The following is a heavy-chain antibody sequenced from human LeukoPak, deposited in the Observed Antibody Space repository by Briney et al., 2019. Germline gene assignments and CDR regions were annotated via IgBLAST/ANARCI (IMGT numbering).Heavy chain of an antibody. CDR1: GFTFTTHW. J-gene: IGHJ4*02. V-gene: IGHV3-74*01. CDR2: IKPDGSDT. CDR3: AKDRLPVQRGIDY. D-gene: IGHD3-16*01. Sequence: GGSLRLSCGASGFTFTTHWIHWVRQAPGKGLVWFSRIKPDGSDTNYADSVEGRFTISRDNAKNTVYLQMNSLRAEDTAVYYCAKDRLPVQRGIDYWGQGTLVTVSS.